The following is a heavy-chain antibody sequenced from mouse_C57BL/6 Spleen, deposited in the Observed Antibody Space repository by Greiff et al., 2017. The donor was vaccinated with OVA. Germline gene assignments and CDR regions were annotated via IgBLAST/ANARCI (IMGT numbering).Heavy chain of an antibody. CDR2: INPYNGDT. J-gene: IGHJ1*03. V-gene: IGHV1-20*01. CDR1: GYSFTGYF. CDR3: ARGGYSVSLWYFDV. D-gene: IGHD2-12*01. Sequence: EVQLVESGPELVKPGDSVKISCKASGYSFTGYFMNWVMQSHGKSLEWIGRINPYNGDTFYNQKFKGKATLTVDKSSSTAHMELRSLTSEDSAVYYCARGGYSVSLWYFDVWGTGTTVTVSS.